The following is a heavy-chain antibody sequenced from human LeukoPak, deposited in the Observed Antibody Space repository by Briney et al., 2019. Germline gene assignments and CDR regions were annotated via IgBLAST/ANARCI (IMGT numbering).Heavy chain of an antibody. D-gene: IGHD1-20*01. Sequence: ASVKVSCKASGYTFTDYYIHWVRQAPGQGLEWMGWINPKSGGTNYAQTFQGRVTMTRDTSISTVDMELSRLTSDDTAVYYCARFVSGTTGYFYYYYVDVWGKGTTVTVSS. V-gene: IGHV1-2*02. CDR3: ARFVSGTTGYFYYYYVDV. J-gene: IGHJ6*03. CDR1: GYTFTDYY. CDR2: INPKSGGT.